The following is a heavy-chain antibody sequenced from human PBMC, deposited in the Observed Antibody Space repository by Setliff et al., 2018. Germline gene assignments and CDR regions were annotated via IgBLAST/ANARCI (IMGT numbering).Heavy chain of an antibody. CDR3: SRDVYDFRTGQADP. J-gene: IGHJ5*02. CDR1: GFTFSSLW. V-gene: IGHV3-7*01. Sequence: PGESLKISCAASGFTFSSLWMAWVRQAPGKGLEWVANINQGGGDQFYVDSVRSRFIISRDNAKNSLYLHMNSLRADDTAVYYCSRDVYDFRTGQADPWGQGTLVTVSS. D-gene: IGHD3-3*01. CDR2: INQGGGDQ.